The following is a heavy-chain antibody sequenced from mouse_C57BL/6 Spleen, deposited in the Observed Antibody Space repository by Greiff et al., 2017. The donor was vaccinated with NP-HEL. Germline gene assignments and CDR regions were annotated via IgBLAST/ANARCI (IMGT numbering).Heavy chain of an antibody. J-gene: IGHJ1*03. D-gene: IGHD4-1*01. CDR1: GYTFTSYW. CDR3: ARRGGGTAYWYFDV. V-gene: IGHV1-64*01. CDR2: IHPNSGST. Sequence: QVQLKQPGAELVKPGASVKLSCKASGYTFTSYWMHWVKQRPGQGLEWIGMIHPNSGSTNYNEKFKSKATLTVDKSSSTAYMQLSSLTSEDSAVYYCARRGGGTAYWYFDVWGTGTTVTVSS.